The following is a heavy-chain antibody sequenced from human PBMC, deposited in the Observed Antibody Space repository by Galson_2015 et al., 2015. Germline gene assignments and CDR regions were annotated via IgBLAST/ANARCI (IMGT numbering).Heavy chain of an antibody. J-gene: IGHJ4*02. CDR1: GFTFSSYA. V-gene: IGHV3-23*01. CDR2: ISGNGGNT. CDR3: VIDMVGVVVIAANTKPDY. D-gene: IGHD2-15*01. Sequence: SLRLSCAASGFTFSSYAMNWVRQAPGKGLEWVSTISGNGGNTYYAESVKGRFNISRDNSKNTLYLQMNNLRAEDTAVHFCVIDMVGVVVIAANTKPDYWGQATLVTVSS.